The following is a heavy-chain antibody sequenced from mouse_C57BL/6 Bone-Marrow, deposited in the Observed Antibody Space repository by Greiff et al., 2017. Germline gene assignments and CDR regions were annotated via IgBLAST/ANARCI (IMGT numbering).Heavy chain of an antibody. Sequence: EVQRVESGGDLVKPGGSLKLSCAASGFTFSSYGMSWVRQTPDKRLEWVATISSGGSYTYYPDSVKGRFTISRDNAKNTLYLQLSSLKSEDTAMYYCARQGFYYDPYAMDYWGQGTSVTVSS. CDR3: ARQGFYYDPYAMDY. D-gene: IGHD2-4*01. CDR2: ISSGGSYT. V-gene: IGHV5-6*01. CDR1: GFTFSSYG. J-gene: IGHJ4*01.